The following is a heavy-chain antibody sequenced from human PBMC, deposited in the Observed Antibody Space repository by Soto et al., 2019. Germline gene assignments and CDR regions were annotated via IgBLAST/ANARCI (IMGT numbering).Heavy chain of an antibody. J-gene: IGHJ5*02. CDR3: ARDLKGQINQQLVPFSP. CDR2: IIPIFGTA. CDR1: GGTFSSYA. D-gene: IGHD6-13*01. Sequence: QVQLVQSGAEVNKPGSSVKVSCKASGGTFSSYAISWVRQAPGQGLEWMGGIIPIFGTANYAQKFQGRVTITADEPTSTAYMELSSLRSEDTAVYYCARDLKGQINQQLVPFSPWGQGTLVTVAS. V-gene: IGHV1-69*01.